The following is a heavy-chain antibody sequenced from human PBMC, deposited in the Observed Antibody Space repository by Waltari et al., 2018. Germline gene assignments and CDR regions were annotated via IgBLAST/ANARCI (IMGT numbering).Heavy chain of an antibody. CDR1: GGSFSGYY. D-gene: IGHD3-10*01. CDR3: ARSVVRGVVAVTNGGYYYYGMDV. V-gene: IGHV4-34*01. J-gene: IGHJ6*02. CDR2: INHSGST. Sequence: QVQLQQWGAGLLKPSETLSLTCAVYGGSFSGYYWSWIRQPPGTGLESIGEINHSGSTNYNPSLKSRVTISVDTSKNQFSLKLSSVTAADTAVYYCARSVVRGVVAVTNGGYYYYGMDVWGQGTTVTVSS.